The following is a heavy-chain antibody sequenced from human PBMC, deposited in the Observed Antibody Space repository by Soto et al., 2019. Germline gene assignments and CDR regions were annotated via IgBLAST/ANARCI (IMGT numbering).Heavy chain of an antibody. J-gene: IGHJ4*02. V-gene: IGHV1-18*04. CDR3: AREWRQRLIN. Sequence: QVQLVQSGTEVKKPGASVKVSCQASGYSFLNYGISWVRQAPGQGLAWMGWINPDNGQTIYAQTVQGRVTMTRDTSTNTVYMDLRSPRSDDTALYYFAREWRQRLINWGQGTLVTVSS. D-gene: IGHD2-8*01. CDR2: INPDNGQT. CDR1: GYSFLNYG.